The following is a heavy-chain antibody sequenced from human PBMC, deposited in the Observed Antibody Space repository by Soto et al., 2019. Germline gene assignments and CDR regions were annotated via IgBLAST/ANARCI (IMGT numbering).Heavy chain of an antibody. D-gene: IGHD6-19*01. V-gene: IGHV3-48*01. J-gene: IGHJ2*01. CDR3: ARVALAGHYWYFDL. CDR1: GFTFSSYS. CDR2: ISSSSSIM. Sequence: EVQLVESGGGLVQPGGSLRLSCAASGFTFSSYSMNWVRQAPGKGLEWVSDISSSSSIMYYADSVKGRFTISRDNAKNSLYLQMNSLRAEDTAVYYCARVALAGHYWYFDLWGRGTLVTVSS.